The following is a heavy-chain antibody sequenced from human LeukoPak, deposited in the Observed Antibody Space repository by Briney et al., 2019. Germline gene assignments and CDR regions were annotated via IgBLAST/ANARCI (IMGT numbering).Heavy chain of an antibody. CDR1: GFTFSSYA. V-gene: IGHV3-30-3*01. Sequence: PGRSLRLSCAASGFTFSSYAMHWVRQAPGKGLEWVAVISYDGSNKYYADSVKGRFTISRDNSKNTLYLQMNSLRAEDTAVYYCARPPPRYSYGTFVYWGQGTLVTVSS. D-gene: IGHD5-18*01. CDR3: ARPPPRYSYGTFVY. J-gene: IGHJ4*02. CDR2: ISYDGSNK.